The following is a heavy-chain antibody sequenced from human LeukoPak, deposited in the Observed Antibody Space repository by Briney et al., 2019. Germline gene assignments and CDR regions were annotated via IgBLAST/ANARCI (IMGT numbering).Heavy chain of an antibody. V-gene: IGHV1-69*04. J-gene: IGHJ5*02. CDR1: GGTFSSYA. Sequence: ASVKVSCKASGGTFSSYAISWVRQAPGQGLEWMGRIIPIPGIANYAQKFQGRVTITADKSTSTAYMELSSLRSEDTAVYYCARDLGSMTTVVTPGGPWGQGTLVTVSS. D-gene: IGHD4-23*01. CDR2: IIPIPGIA. CDR3: ARDLGSMTTVVTPGGP.